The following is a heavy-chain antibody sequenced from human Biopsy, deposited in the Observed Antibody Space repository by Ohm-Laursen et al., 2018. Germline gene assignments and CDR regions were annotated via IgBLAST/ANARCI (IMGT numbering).Heavy chain of an antibody. CDR2: IDSGGYT. CDR3: ARSTYYYESSGTRRGLDI. V-gene: IGHV3-53*01. D-gene: IGHD3-22*01. CDR1: GFTVSRNY. J-gene: IGHJ3*02. Sequence: SLRLSCAASGFTVSRNYMTWVRQAPGKGLEWVSVIDSGGYTHYTDSVKGRFTISRDNSKNTLYLRMNNLSAEDTAVYYCARSTYYYESSGTRRGLDIWGQGTMVTVSS.